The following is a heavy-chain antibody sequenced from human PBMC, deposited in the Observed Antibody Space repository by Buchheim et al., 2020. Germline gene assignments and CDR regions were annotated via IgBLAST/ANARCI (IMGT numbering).Heavy chain of an antibody. CDR3: AREPPQQLVFDY. V-gene: IGHV4-59*01. J-gene: IGHJ4*02. CDR1: GGSISSYY. CDR2: IYYSGST. D-gene: IGHD6-13*01. Sequence: QVQLQESGPGLVKPSETLSLTCTVSGGSISSYYWSWIRQPPGKGLEWIGYIYYSGSTNYNPSLKSRVTISVDTSKNQFSLKLSSVTAADTAVYYCAREPPQQLVFDYWGQGTL.